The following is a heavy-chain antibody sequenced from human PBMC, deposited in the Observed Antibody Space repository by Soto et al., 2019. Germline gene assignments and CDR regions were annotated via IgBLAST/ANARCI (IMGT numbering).Heavy chain of an antibody. V-gene: IGHV1-69*06. CDR3: ARDSSVSSYYYGSGTGTDY. CDR2: IIPIFGTA. D-gene: IGHD3-10*01. J-gene: IGHJ4*02. CDR1: GGTFSSYA. Sequence: QVQLVQSGAEVKKPGSSVKVSCKASGGTFSSYAISWVRQAPGQGLEWMGGIIPIFGTANYAQTFPGRVTITADKPTSTAYMELSSLRSEDTAVYYCARDSSVSSYYYGSGTGTDYWGQGTLVTVSS.